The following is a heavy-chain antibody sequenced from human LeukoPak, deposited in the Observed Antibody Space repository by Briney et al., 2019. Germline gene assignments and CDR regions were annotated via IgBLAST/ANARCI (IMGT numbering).Heavy chain of an antibody. V-gene: IGHV1-18*04. CDR1: GYTFTSYG. D-gene: IGHD3-10*01. CDR3: ARDRDGSGSQSY. CDR2: ISVNNGNT. J-gene: IGHJ4*02. Sequence: ASVKVSCKASGYTFTSYGIGWMRLVPGQGLEWMGRISVNNGNTIYAQNLQGRLTVTADTSTSTAYIELRSLRFDDTAVYFCARDRDGSGSQSYWGQGTLVTVSS.